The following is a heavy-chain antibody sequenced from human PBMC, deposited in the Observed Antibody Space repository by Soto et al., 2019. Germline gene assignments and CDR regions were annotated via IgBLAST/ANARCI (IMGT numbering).Heavy chain of an antibody. J-gene: IGHJ3*02. CDR1: GSSMSSSAYY. CDR2: VYYTGIT. Sequence: QMHLQQSGPGLVKPSETLSLTCTVAGSSMSSSAYYWGWIRQPPGKGLEWIGSVYYTGITDYKSSLESRVSISADTSKNQFSLRLTSLSAADTAIYFCARQGRPGYCTGGNCHPTFDIWGPGTMVTVSS. V-gene: IGHV4-39*01. D-gene: IGHD2-8*02. CDR3: ARQGRPGYCTGGNCHPTFDI.